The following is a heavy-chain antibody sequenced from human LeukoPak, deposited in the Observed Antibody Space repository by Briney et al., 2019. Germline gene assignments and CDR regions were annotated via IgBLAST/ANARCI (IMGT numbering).Heavy chain of an antibody. V-gene: IGHV3-74*01. CDR1: GFTFSSYW. CDR2: IKSDGSST. J-gene: IGHJ4*02. CDR3: AKFLLRAAAEVY. D-gene: IGHD6-13*01. Sequence: GGSLRLSCAASGFTFSSYWMHWVRQAPGKGLVWASSIKSDGSSTSYADSVKGRLTISRDNSKNTLYLQMNSLRAEDTAVYYCAKFLLRAAAEVYWGQGTLVTVSS.